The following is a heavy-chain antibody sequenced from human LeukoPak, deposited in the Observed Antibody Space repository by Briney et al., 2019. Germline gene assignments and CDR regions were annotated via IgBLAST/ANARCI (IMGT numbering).Heavy chain of an antibody. J-gene: IGHJ4*02. CDR1: GYSITSAYY. CDR2: FFLKGST. CDR3: AREGRTSCYVY. D-gene: IGHD2-2*01. V-gene: IGHV4-38-2*02. Sequence: SETLSLTCTVSGYSITSAYYWGWIRQPPGKGLEWIGSFFLKGSTYYNPSLKSRVTISVDTSKNQFSLTLSSVTAADTAVYYCAREGRTSCYVYWGQGTLVTVSS.